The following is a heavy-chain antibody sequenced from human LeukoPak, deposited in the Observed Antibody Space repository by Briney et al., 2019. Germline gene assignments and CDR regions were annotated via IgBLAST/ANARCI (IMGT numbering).Heavy chain of an antibody. Sequence: LGGSLRLSCAASGFIFNNYAMSWVRQAPGKGLEWVSAISSLGGSTYYADSVKGRFTISRDNSNSMLSLLMNSLRVEDTALYYCARDTGGESFFDYWGQGTLVIVSS. CDR3: ARDTGGESFFDY. J-gene: IGHJ4*02. CDR1: GFIFNNYA. D-gene: IGHD3-10*01. CDR2: ISSLGGST. V-gene: IGHV3-23*01.